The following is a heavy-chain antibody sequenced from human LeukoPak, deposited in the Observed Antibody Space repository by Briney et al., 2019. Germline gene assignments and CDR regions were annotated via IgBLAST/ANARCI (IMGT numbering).Heavy chain of an antibody. V-gene: IGHV1-69*13. CDR1: GGTFSSYA. Sequence: ASVKVSCKASGGTFSSYAISWVRQAPGQGLEWMGGIIPIFGTANYAQKFQGRVTITADESTSTAYMELSSLRSEDTAVYYCARADLGGSGSPSGYWGQGTLVTVSS. J-gene: IGHJ4*02. D-gene: IGHD3-10*01. CDR3: ARADLGGSGSPSGY. CDR2: IIPIFGTA.